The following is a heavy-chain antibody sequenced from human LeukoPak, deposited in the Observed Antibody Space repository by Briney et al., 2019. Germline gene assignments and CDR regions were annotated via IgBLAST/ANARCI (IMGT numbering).Heavy chain of an antibody. D-gene: IGHD4-17*01. CDR3: ARGPGGTVSTAY. J-gene: IGHJ4*02. CDR1: GFTFSSYS. Sequence: GGSLRLSCAASGFTFSSYSMNWVRQAPGKGLEWVSYISSSGSTIYYADSVKGRFTISRDNAKNSLYLQMNGLRAEDTAVYYCARGPGGTVSTAYWGQGTLVTVSS. CDR2: ISSSGSTI. V-gene: IGHV3-48*01.